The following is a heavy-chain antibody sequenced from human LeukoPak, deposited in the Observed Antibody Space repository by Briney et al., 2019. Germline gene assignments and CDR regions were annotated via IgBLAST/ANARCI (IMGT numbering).Heavy chain of an antibody. J-gene: IGHJ4*02. V-gene: IGHV3-21*01. CDR3: GSAPAVMVDY. D-gene: IGHD2-8*01. CDR2: ISSSSSYI. CDR1: GFTFSSYR. Sequence: PGGALRVSCAASGFTFSSYRMNWVRQAPGKGLEWVSSISSSSSYIYYADSVKGRFTISRDKAKKSLYMQMNRLRAEDTAVYYGGSAPAVMVDYWGQGTLVTVSS.